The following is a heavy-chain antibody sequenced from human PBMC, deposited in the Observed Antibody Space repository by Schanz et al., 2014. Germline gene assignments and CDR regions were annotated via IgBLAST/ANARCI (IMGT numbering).Heavy chain of an antibody. Sequence: QVQLVQSGAEVKKPGASVKVSCKASGYTTFTDYYIHWVRQAPGQGLEWMGIINPSGGSTRYGQKFQGRITVTTDTSTSTVYLELSSLRSEDTAVYHCARDRLECGAECYSVEVFEIWGQGTLVIVSS. D-gene: IGHD2-21*01. CDR2: INPSGGST. J-gene: IGHJ4*02. V-gene: IGHV1-46*01. CDR1: GYTTFTDYY. CDR3: ARDRLECGAECYSVEVFEI.